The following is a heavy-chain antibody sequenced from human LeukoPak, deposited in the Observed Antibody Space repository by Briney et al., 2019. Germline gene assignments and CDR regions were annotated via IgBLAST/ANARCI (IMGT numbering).Heavy chain of an antibody. CDR3: ATLDYYGSGSYYNDYYYYMDV. CDR2: VNWNGGST. D-gene: IGHD3-10*01. V-gene: IGHV3-20*04. J-gene: IGHJ6*03. Sequence: GGSLRLSCAASGFTFDDYGMSWVRQAPGKGLEWVSGVNWNGGSTGYADSVKGRFTISRDNAKNSLYLQMNSLRAEDTALYYCATLDYYGSGSYYNDYYYYMDVWGKGTTVTVSS. CDR1: GFTFDDYG.